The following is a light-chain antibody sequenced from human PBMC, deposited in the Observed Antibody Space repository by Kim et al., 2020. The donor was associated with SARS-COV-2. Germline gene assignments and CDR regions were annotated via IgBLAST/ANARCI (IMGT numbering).Light chain of an antibody. J-gene: IGKJ4*01. CDR3: QLRTNWLT. V-gene: IGKV3-11*01. Sequence: EIVLTQSPATLSLSPGERATLSCRASQSVSPYLAWYQQKPGQAPRLLIYDASKRATGIPARFSGSGSGTDFTLTISSLEPDDFAVYYFQLRTNWLTSGGGTKVDSK. CDR1: QSVSPY. CDR2: DAS.